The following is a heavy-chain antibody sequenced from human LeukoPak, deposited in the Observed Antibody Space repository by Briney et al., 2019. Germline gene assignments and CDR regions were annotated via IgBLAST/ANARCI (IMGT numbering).Heavy chain of an antibody. Sequence: SETLSLTCTVSGGSISSYYWSWIRQPPGKGLEWIGYIYYSGNTNYNPSLKSRVTISVDTSKNQFSLKLSSVTAADTAVYYCARSPAGEVTASFDYWGQGTLVTVSS. D-gene: IGHD2-21*02. CDR3: ARSPAGEVTASFDY. CDR1: GGSISSYY. CDR2: IYYSGNT. J-gene: IGHJ4*02. V-gene: IGHV4-59*01.